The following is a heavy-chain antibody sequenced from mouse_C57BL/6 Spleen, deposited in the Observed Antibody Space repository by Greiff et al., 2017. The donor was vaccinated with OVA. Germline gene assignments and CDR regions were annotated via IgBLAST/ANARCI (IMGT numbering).Heavy chain of an antibody. Sequence: VQLQQSGTVLARPGASVKMSCKTSGYTFTSYWMHWVKQRPGQGLEWIGAIYPGNSDTSYNQKFKGKAKLTAVTSASTAYIELSSLTNEDSAVYYCTREDGNWYYFDYWGQGTTLTVSS. CDR1: GYTFTSYW. CDR2: IYPGNSDT. J-gene: IGHJ2*01. V-gene: IGHV1-5*01. CDR3: TREDGNWYYFDY. D-gene: IGHD2-1*01.